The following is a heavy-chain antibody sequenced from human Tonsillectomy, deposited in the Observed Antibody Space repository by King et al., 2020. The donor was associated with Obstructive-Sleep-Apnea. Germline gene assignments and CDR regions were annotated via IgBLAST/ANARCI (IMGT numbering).Heavy chain of an antibody. J-gene: IGHJ4*02. CDR1: GYTFTSYA. D-gene: IGHD2-15*01. CDR3: ARAIYCSGGSCFHFDY. Sequence: QLVQSGAEVKKPGASVKVSCKASGYTFTSYAMHWVRQAPGQRLDWMGWINAGNGNTKYSQKFQGRVTITREPSASTAYMELSSLRAEDKAVYYCARAIYCSGGSCFHFDYWGQGTLVTVSS. V-gene: IGHV1-3*01. CDR2: INAGNGNT.